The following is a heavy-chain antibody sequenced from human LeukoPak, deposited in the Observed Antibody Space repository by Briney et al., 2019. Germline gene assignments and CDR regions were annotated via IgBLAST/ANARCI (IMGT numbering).Heavy chain of an antibody. D-gene: IGHD2-2*01. CDR1: GFTFSSYS. J-gene: IGHJ6*03. CDR2: ISSSTI. Sequence: GGSLRLSCAASGFTFSSYSMNWVRQAPGKGLEWVSYISSSTIYYADSVKGRFTISRDNAKNSLYLQMNSLRAEDTAVYYCARLGVVPAASLYYMDVWGKGTTVTVSS. CDR3: ARLGVVPAASLYYMDV. V-gene: IGHV3-48*01.